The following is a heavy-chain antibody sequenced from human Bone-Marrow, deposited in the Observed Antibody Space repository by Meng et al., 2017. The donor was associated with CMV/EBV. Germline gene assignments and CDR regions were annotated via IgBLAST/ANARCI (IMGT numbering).Heavy chain of an antibody. CDR2: IYYSGST. V-gene: IGHV4-39*01. CDR3: ARHFTAVIGY. CDR1: GGSFGSFY. J-gene: IGHJ4*02. Sequence: GSLRLSCAVSGGSFGSFYWSWIRQPPGKGLEWIGSIYYSGSTYYNPSLKSRVTISVDTSKNQFSLKLTSVTAADTAVYYCARHFTAVIGYWGQGTLVTLSS. D-gene: IGHD2-2*01.